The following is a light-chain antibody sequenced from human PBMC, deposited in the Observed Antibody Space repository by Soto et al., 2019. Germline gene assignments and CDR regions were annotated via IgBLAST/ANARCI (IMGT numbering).Light chain of an antibody. Sequence: QSALTQPPSASGSPGQSVTIFCIGTSSDVGGYNYVSWYQQNPGKAPKLMIYAVSKRPSGVPDRFSGSKSGNTASLTVSGLQAEDEADYYCSSYAGSNNLGVCGGGTKLTVL. CDR3: SSYAGSNNLGV. CDR2: AVS. CDR1: SSDVGGYNY. V-gene: IGLV2-8*01. J-gene: IGLJ2*01.